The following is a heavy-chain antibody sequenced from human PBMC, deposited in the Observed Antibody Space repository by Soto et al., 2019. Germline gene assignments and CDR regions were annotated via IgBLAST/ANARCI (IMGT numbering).Heavy chain of an antibody. D-gene: IGHD5-18*01. CDR2: LSHDGGNI. CDR1: DFSFTHHA. V-gene: IGHV3-23*01. Sequence: PGGSLRLSCVAPDFSFTHHAMTWVRLPPGKGLQWVAALSHDGGNIYYRDSVRGRFTISRDNSKNTLYLQMHSPKAEDTAVYFCGKWMGTWVDTAIDFWGEGAQVTVSA. J-gene: IGHJ4*02. CDR3: GKWMGTWVDTAIDF.